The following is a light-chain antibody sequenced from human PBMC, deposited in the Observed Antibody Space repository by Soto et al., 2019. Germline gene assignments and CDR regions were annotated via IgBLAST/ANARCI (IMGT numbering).Light chain of an antibody. CDR2: GAS. CDR1: LNIRSN. J-gene: IGKJ2*01. Sequence: EKVMTQSPATLSVSPGERATLSCRASLNIRSNLAWYQQKPGQAPRLLIFGASTRATGIPARFSGNGTGTEFTLTISSLQSEDVAVYYCHQYDNWPPHTFGQGTKLEMK. CDR3: HQYDNWPPHT. V-gene: IGKV3-15*01.